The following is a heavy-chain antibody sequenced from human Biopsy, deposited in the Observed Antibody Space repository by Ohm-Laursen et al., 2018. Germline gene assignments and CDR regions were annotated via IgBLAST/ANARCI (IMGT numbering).Heavy chain of an antibody. Sequence: ASVKVSCNASGYTFTGYYLHWVRQAPGQGLEWMGWINTKSGGTHYLEKFRGRVTMTRDTSISTAYMEVSSLRSDDTAVYYCAIDGNDFLTDYLKIDQWGQGTLVTVSS. J-gene: IGHJ4*02. CDR3: AIDGNDFLTDYLKIDQ. CDR2: INTKSGGT. CDR1: GYTFTGYY. D-gene: IGHD3-9*01. V-gene: IGHV1-2*02.